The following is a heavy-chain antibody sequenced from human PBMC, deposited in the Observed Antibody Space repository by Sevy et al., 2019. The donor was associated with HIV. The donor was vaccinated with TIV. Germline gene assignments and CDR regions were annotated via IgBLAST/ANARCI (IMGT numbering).Heavy chain of an antibody. J-gene: IGHJ6*02. CDR2: IKQGGSDK. CDR1: GFTFSNYW. V-gene: IGHV3-7*01. Sequence: GGSLRLSCVASGFTFSNYWMNWVRQAPGKGLEWVANIKQGGSDKYYVDSVKGRFTLSRDNAKNSLSLQMNSLRAEDTAVYYCARGGPLVYGALIPWGMDVWGQGTTVTVSS. CDR3: ARGGPLVYGALIPWGMDV. D-gene: IGHD2-8*01.